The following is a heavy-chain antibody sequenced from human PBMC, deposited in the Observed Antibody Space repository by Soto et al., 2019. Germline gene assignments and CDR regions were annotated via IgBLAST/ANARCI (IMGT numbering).Heavy chain of an antibody. CDR3: ARPYCSSTSCYGTYYYYGMDV. D-gene: IGHD2-2*01. J-gene: IGHJ6*02. CDR1: GYTFTSYY. V-gene: IGHV1-3*01. CDR2: INASNGNT. Sequence: GASVKVSCKASGYTFTSYYMHWLRQAPGQRLEWMGIINASNGNTKYSQKFQGRVTITRDTSASTAYMELSSLRSEDTAVYYCARPYCSSTSCYGTYYYYGMDVWGQGTTVTV.